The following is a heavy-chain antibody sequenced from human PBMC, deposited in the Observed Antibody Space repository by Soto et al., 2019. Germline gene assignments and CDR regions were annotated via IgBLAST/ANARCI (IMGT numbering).Heavy chain of an antibody. V-gene: IGHV4-30-2*01. D-gene: IGHD3-22*01. Sequence: PSETLSLTCAVSGGSISSGGYSWSWIRQPPGKGLEWIGYIYHSGSTYYNPSLKSRVTISVDRSKNQFSLKLSSVTAADTAVYYCARARYDSSGYRFDYWGQGTLVTVSS. CDR1: GGSISSGGYS. CDR3: ARARYDSSGYRFDY. J-gene: IGHJ4*02. CDR2: IYHSGST.